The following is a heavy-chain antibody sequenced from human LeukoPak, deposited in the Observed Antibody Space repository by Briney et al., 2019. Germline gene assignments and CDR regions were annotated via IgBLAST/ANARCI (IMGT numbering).Heavy chain of an antibody. D-gene: IGHD3-10*01. CDR2: IYHSGST. V-gene: IGHV4-38-2*02. J-gene: IGHJ3*02. Sequence: SETLSLTCTVSGYSISSDYYWGWIRQPPGNGLEWIGCIYHSGSTYYSPYLKSRVTISVDTSKNQFSLKVSPVTAADTAVYYCARAIYGSANDAFDIWGQGTMVTVSS. CDR1: GYSISSDYY. CDR3: ARAIYGSANDAFDI.